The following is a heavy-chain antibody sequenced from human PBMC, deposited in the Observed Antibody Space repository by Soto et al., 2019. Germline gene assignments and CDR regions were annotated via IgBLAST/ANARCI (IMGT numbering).Heavy chain of an antibody. CDR2: IKQDGSEK. V-gene: IGHV3-7*05. CDR1: GFTFSSYW. D-gene: IGHD3-22*01. J-gene: IGHJ4*02. CDR3: ARVRYYDSSGYFVSDYFDY. Sequence: GGSLRLSCAASGFTFSSYWMSWVRQAPGKGLEWVANIKQDGSEKYYVDSVKGRFTISRDNAKNSLYLQMNSLRAEDTAVYYCARVRYYDSSGYFVSDYFDYWGQGTLVTVS.